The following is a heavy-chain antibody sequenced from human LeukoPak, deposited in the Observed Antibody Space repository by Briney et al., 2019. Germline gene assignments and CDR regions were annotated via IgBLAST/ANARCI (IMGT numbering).Heavy chain of an antibody. D-gene: IGHD6-19*01. Sequence: GGSLRLSCAASGFTLNTYEMNWVRQAPGKGLEWLAYISSDGRTTHYADSVKGRFTISRDNAKNSLYLQRNGLRAEDTAVYYCTRVVPAAVAAAGGMDVWGKGTTVTVSS. V-gene: IGHV3-48*03. J-gene: IGHJ6*04. CDR2: ISSDGRTT. CDR1: GFTLNTYE. CDR3: TRVVPAAVAAAGGMDV.